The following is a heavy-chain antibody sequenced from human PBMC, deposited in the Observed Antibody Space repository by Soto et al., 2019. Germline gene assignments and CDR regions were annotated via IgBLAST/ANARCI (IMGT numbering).Heavy chain of an antibody. D-gene: IGHD3-3*01. Sequence: PGGSLRLSCAASGFTFSSHSMSGVRQAPVKGLEWVSAISGSGGSTYYADSVKGRFTISRDNSKNTLYLQMSSLSAEDTAVYSCANGPTIFGVVISYSYYYGLDVWGQGTTVSVSS. V-gene: IGHV3-23*01. CDR2: ISGSGGST. CDR3: ANGPTIFGVVISYSYYYGLDV. CDR1: GFTFSSHS. J-gene: IGHJ6*01.